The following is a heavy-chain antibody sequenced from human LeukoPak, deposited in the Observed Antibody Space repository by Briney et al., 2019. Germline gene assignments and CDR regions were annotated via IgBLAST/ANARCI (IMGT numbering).Heavy chain of an antibody. CDR3: ARVNVHYFDSSGYPFYFDY. CDR1: GGSITSYY. V-gene: IGHV4-59*01. D-gene: IGHD3-22*01. Sequence: SETLSLTCTVSGGSITSYYWTWIRQPPGKGLEWIGYIYYSGSTSYSPSLKSRVTISVDTSKNQFSLKLSSVTAADTADYYCARVNVHYFDSSGYPFYFDYWGRGTLVTVSS. J-gene: IGHJ4*02. CDR2: IYYSGST.